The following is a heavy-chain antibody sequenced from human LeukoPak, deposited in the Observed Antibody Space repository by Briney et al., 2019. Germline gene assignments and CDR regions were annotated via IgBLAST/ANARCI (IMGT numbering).Heavy chain of an antibody. J-gene: IGHJ6*02. Sequence: PSETLSLTCTVSGGSISSSSYYWGWIRQPPGRGLEWIGSIYYSGSTYYNSSLKSRVSISVDTSKNQFSLKLSSVTAADTAVYYCARGVRVVVPAAIYYYHYGMDVWGQGTTVTVSS. CDR2: IYYSGST. V-gene: IGHV4-39*01. D-gene: IGHD2-2*01. CDR1: GGSISSSSYY. CDR3: ARGVRVVVPAAIYYYHYGMDV.